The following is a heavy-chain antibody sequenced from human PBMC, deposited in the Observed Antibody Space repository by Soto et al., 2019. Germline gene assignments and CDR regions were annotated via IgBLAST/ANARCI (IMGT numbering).Heavy chain of an antibody. CDR3: ARDNLPGIAVAGDAFDI. V-gene: IGHV3-30-3*01. CDR1: GFTFSSYA. D-gene: IGHD6-19*01. Sequence: QVQLVESGGSVVQPGRSLRLSCAASGFTFSSYAMHWVRQAPGKGLEWVAVISYDGSNKYYADSVKGRFTISRDNSKNTLYLQMNSLRAEDTAVYYCARDNLPGIAVAGDAFDIWGQGTMVTVSS. J-gene: IGHJ3*02. CDR2: ISYDGSNK.